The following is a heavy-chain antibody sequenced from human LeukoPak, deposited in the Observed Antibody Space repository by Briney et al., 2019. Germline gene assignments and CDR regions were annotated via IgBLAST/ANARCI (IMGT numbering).Heavy chain of an antibody. Sequence: GGSLRLSCAVSGMTFERHGMHWVRQPPGKGLEWLAFIKYDGSRTDYEDSVKGRFTVSRDNSKNTLYLEMNSLRAEDTAVYYCVKDTIFTVDPFDYWGQGTLVTVSS. V-gene: IGHV3-30*02. D-gene: IGHD3-3*01. CDR2: IKYDGSRT. J-gene: IGHJ4*02. CDR1: GMTFERHG. CDR3: VKDTIFTVDPFDY.